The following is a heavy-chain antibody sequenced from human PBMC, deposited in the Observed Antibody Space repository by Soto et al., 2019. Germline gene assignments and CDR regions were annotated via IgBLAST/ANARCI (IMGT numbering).Heavy chain of an antibody. CDR1: GDSISTDY. J-gene: IGHJ4*02. V-gene: IGHV4-59*12. CDR3: ARGLITGSHYSGGWYYFDS. CDR2: INYSGST. Sequence: PSETQSLTCTVSGDSISTDYWSWIRQSPGKGLEWIGFINYSGSTSYNPSLKSRVTISVHTSNSQFSLELSSVTAADTAVYYCARGLITGSHYSGGWYYFDSWGQGTQVTVSS. D-gene: IGHD6-19*01.